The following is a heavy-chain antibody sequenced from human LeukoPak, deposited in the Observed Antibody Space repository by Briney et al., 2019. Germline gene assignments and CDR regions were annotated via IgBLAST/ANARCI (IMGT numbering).Heavy chain of an antibody. D-gene: IGHD1-26*01. CDR3: ARESTVGPLQTDAFDM. J-gene: IGHJ3*02. Sequence: PGGSLTLSCAASGFAFSTYWMLWVRHAPGKGLVCVSRIHGDDGRPNYAGSVEGRFTISSVNARNTPYLQMNTLRADDTAAYYCARESTVGPLQTDAFDMWGRGTMVTVSS. V-gene: IGHV3-74*01. CDR2: IHGDDGRP. CDR1: GFAFSTYW.